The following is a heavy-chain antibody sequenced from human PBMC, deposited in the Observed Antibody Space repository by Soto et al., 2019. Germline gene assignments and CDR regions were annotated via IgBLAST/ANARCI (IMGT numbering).Heavy chain of an antibody. Sequence: PGGSLRLSCSASGFTFSSYAMHWVRQAPGKGLEYVSAISSNGGSTYYADSGKGRFTISRDNSKNTLYLQMSSLRAEDTAVYYCVKDGGGAMSYYFDYWGQGTLVTVSS. D-gene: IGHD2-15*01. CDR3: VKDGGGAMSYYFDY. CDR1: GFTFSSYA. CDR2: ISSNGGST. J-gene: IGHJ4*02. V-gene: IGHV3-64D*06.